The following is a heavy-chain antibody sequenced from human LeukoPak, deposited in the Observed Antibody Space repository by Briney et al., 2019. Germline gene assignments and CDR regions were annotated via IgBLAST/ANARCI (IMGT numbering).Heavy chain of an antibody. J-gene: IGHJ4*02. D-gene: IGHD3-9*01. CDR2: IYSSGST. CDR1: GGSIRRYY. V-gene: IGHV4-59*01. CDR3: ARWENYNILTGPPYFDF. Sequence: PSETLSLTCTVSGGSIRRYYWNWIRQPPGKGLEWIGYIYSSGSTNYNPSLKSRVTISIGTSENQFSLKLSSVTAADTAVYYCARWENYNILTGPPYFDFWGQGNLVTVSS.